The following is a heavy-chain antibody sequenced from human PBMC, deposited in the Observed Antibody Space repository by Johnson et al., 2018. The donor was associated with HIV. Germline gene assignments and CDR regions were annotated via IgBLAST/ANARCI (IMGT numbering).Heavy chain of an antibody. CDR3: ARVGANFDAFDI. V-gene: IGHV3-20*04. Sequence: VQLVESGGGVVRPGGSLRLSCAASGFIFEDYGMSWVRQLPGKGLEWVSGVNWNGGTTGYADSVKGRFTISRDNAKNSLFLQMNSLRAEDTAVYYCARVGANFDAFDIWGQGTMVTVSS. J-gene: IGHJ3*02. CDR2: VNWNGGTT. CDR1: GFIFEDYG. D-gene: IGHD4/OR15-4a*01.